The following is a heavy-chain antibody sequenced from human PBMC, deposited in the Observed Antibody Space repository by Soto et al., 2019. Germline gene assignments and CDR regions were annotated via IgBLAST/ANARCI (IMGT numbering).Heavy chain of an antibody. D-gene: IGHD4-17*01. Sequence: EVQLLESGGGLVQPGGSLRLSCAASGFTFSSYAMSWVRQAPGKGLEWVSAISGSGGSTYYADSVKGRFTISRDNSKNTLYLQMNSLRAEDTAVYYCAKNREGATVTTVYFDYWGLGTLVTVSS. CDR1: GFTFSSYA. CDR2: ISGSGGST. V-gene: IGHV3-23*01. J-gene: IGHJ4*02. CDR3: AKNREGATVTTVYFDY.